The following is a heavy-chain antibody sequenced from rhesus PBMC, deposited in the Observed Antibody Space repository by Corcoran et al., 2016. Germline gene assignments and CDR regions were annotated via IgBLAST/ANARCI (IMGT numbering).Heavy chain of an antibody. J-gene: IGHJ4*01. Sequence: QVQLQESGPGVVKPSETLSLTCAVSGGSISDTYRWTWIRQPPGKGLEGIGYIYGGSRSTNYNPSLKSRVTISKDTSKNQFSVKLSSVTAADTAVYYCARVGGFDYWGQGVLVTVSS. CDR1: GGSISDTYR. CDR3: ARVGGFDY. V-gene: IGHV4S10*01. D-gene: IGHD2-21*01. CDR2: IYGGSRST.